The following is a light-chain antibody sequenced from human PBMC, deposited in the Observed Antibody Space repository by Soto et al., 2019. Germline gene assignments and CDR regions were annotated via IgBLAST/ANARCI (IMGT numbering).Light chain of an antibody. CDR2: EVS. CDR1: SSDVGGYNY. Sequence: HSVLTQPPSASGSPGQSVTISCTGTSSDVGGYNYVSWYQQHPGKAPKLLIYEVSKRPSGVPDRFSGSKSGNTASLTVSGLQAEDEADYHCSSYAGTYSLVFGGGTKVTVL. CDR3: SSYAGTYSLV. J-gene: IGLJ2*01. V-gene: IGLV2-8*01.